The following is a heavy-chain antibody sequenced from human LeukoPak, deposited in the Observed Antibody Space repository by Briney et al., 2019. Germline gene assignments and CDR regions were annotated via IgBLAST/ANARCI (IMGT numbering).Heavy chain of an antibody. J-gene: IGHJ4*02. CDR3: ARLYGTGTYFDY. Sequence: SETLSLTCTVSGGSISSYYWSWIRQPPGKGLEWIGYIYYSGSTNYNPSLKSRVTISVDTSKNQFSLKLSSVTAADTAVYYCARLYGTGTYFDYWGQGTLVTVSS. CDR2: IYYSGST. D-gene: IGHD1-7*01. CDR1: GGSISSYY. V-gene: IGHV4-59*08.